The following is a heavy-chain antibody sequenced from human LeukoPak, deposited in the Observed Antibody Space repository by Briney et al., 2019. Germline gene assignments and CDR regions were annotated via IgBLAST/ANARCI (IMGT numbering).Heavy chain of an antibody. Sequence: KPGGSLRLSCAASGFTFSDYYMTWIRQAPGKGLEWVSYITTSSSSTDYADSVKGRFTISRDNAKNSLFPQMDSLRAEDTALYYCATVGYCSGGRCYYFAYWGQGILVTVSS. J-gene: IGHJ4*02. CDR1: GFTFSDYY. CDR3: ATVGYCSGGRCYYFAY. D-gene: IGHD2-15*01. CDR2: ITTSSSST. V-gene: IGHV3-11*06.